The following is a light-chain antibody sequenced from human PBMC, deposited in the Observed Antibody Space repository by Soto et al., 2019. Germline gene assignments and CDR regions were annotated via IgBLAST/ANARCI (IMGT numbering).Light chain of an antibody. CDR2: GAS. Sequence: EVVMTQSPGMLSVSPGERATLSCRASQSVSSNLAWYQQRPGQAPRLLIHGASTRATGVPDRFSGSGSGTDFTLTISRLEPEDFAVYYCQQYNSSPLTFGGGTKVDIK. CDR1: QSVSSN. CDR3: QQYNSSPLT. V-gene: IGKV3D-15*02. J-gene: IGKJ4*01.